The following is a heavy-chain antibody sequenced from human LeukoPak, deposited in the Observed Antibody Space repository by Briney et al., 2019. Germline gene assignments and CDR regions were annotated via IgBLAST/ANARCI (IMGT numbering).Heavy chain of an antibody. D-gene: IGHD3-3*01. Sequence: SQTLSLTCTVSGGSISSGDYYWSWIRQPPGKGLEWIGYIYYSGSTYYNPSLKSRVTISVDTSKNQFSLKLSSVTAADTAVYYCARTPTFNYFGVVISRYMDVWGKGTTVTVPS. CDR3: ARTPTFNYFGVVISRYMDV. V-gene: IGHV4-30-4*08. CDR1: GGSISSGDYY. J-gene: IGHJ6*03. CDR2: IYYSGST.